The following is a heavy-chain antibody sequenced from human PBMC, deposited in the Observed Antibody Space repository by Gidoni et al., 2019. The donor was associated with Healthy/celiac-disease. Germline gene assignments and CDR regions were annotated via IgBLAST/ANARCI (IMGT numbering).Heavy chain of an antibody. J-gene: IGHJ4*02. CDR1: GFPFSSYA. CDR2: SSGSGGST. V-gene: IGHV3-23*01. D-gene: IGHD3-10*01. Sequence: EVQLLESGGGLVQPGGSLRLSCAASGFPFSSYAMSWVRQAPGKGLEWVSASSGSGGSTYYADSVKGRFTISRDNSKNTLYLQMNSLRAEDTAVYYCAKWAVETGSFDYWGQGTLVTVSS. CDR3: AKWAVETGSFDY.